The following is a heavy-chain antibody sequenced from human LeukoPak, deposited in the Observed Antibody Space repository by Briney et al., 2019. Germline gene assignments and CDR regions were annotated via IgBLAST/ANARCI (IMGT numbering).Heavy chain of an antibody. J-gene: IGHJ6*02. CDR3: ARGHVGSYVYYYYYGMDV. Sequence: PSETLSLNCAVYGGSFSGYYWSWIRQTPGKGLEWIGGINHSGSTNNNPSLKSRVTISVDTAKNQFSLKLSSVTAADTGVYYCARGHVGSYVYYYYYGMDVWGQGTPVAVSS. CDR2: INHSGST. D-gene: IGHD6-19*01. V-gene: IGHV4-34*01. CDR1: GGSFSGYY.